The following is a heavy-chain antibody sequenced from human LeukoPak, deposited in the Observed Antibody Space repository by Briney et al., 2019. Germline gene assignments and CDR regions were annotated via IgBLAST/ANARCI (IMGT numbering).Heavy chain of an antibody. CDR3: AREGVYGDYADY. J-gene: IGHJ4*02. Sequence: SETLSLTCAVYGGSFSGYYWSWIRQPPGKGLEWIGEVNHSGSTNYNPPLKSRVTISVDTSKNQFSLKLSSVTAADTAVYYCAREGVYGDYADYWGQGTLVTVSS. CDR1: GGSFSGYY. CDR2: VNHSGST. V-gene: IGHV4-34*01. D-gene: IGHD4-17*01.